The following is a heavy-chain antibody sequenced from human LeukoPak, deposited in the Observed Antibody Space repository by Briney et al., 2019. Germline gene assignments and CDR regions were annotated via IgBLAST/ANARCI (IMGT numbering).Heavy chain of an antibody. J-gene: IGHJ4*02. CDR1: GYTFNSYG. CDR2: ISAYNGNT. D-gene: IGHD2-15*01. V-gene: IGHV1-18*01. Sequence: ASVKVSCKASGYTFNSYGITWVRQAPGQGLEWMGWISAYNGNTDYAQNFQGRVTITTDESTSTAYMELSSLRSEDTAVYYCAISICSGGSCYQYYFDYWGQGTLVTVSS. CDR3: AISICSGGSCYQYYFDY.